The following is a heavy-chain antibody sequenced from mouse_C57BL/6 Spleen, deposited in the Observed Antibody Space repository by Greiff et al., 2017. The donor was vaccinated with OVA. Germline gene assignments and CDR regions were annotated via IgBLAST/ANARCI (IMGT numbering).Heavy chain of an antibody. J-gene: IGHJ1*03. CDR2: IYPGSGNT. V-gene: IGHV1-66*01. CDR1: GYSFTSYY. Sequence: VQLQESGPELVKPGASVKISCKASGYSFTSYYIHWVKQRPGQGLEWIGWIYPGSGNTKYNEKFKGKATLTADTSSSTAYMQLSSLTSEDSAVYYCASDYYWYFDVWGTGTTVTVSS. CDR3: ASDYYWYFDV. D-gene: IGHD1-1*02.